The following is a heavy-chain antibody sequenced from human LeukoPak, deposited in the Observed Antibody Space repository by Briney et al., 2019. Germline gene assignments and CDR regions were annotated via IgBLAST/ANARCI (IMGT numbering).Heavy chain of an antibody. CDR3: ARGVLPPALDS. Sequence: SVKVSCKASGGNFNSKDITWVRQAPGQGLEWVGGMTPRFGTGNTAQKFQGRVAITADESTSTVYMELTSLRSDDTALYYCARGVLPPALDSWGQGTLVAVSS. V-gene: IGHV1-69*13. D-gene: IGHD2-2*01. CDR2: MTPRFGTG. J-gene: IGHJ4*02. CDR1: GGNFNSKD.